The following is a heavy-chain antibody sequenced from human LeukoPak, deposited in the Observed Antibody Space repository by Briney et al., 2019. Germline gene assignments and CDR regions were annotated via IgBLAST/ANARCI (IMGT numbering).Heavy chain of an antibody. V-gene: IGHV4-59*08. D-gene: IGHD3-10*01. Sequence: SETLSLTCTVSGGSISSYYWNWIRQPPGKGLEWIGYIYYSGSTNYNPSLKSRVTISVDTSKNQFSLKLSSVTAADTAVYYCARLGHYGSGSYSYYGMDVWGQGTTATVSS. CDR2: IYYSGST. J-gene: IGHJ6*02. CDR3: ARLGHYGSGSYSYYGMDV. CDR1: GGSISSYY.